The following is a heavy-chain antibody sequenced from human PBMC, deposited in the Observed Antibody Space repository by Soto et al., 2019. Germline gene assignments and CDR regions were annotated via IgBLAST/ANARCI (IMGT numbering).Heavy chain of an antibody. D-gene: IGHD3-9*01. Sequence: SETLSLTCTVSGGSISGYYWSWIRQPPGKGLEWIGYIYYSGSTNYNPSLKSRVTISVDTSKNQFSLKLSSVTAADTAVYYCARDLTFDPWGQGTLVTVSS. CDR1: GGSISGYY. J-gene: IGHJ5*02. CDR3: ARDLTFDP. V-gene: IGHV4-59*01. CDR2: IYYSGST.